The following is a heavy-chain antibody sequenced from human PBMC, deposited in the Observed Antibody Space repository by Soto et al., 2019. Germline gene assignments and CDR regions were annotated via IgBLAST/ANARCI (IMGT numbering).Heavy chain of an antibody. CDR1: GFTFDDYA. CDR2: ISWNSDNI. CDR3: AKGSMVVVLINSFDY. V-gene: IGHV3-9*01. J-gene: IGHJ4*02. D-gene: IGHD3-22*01. Sequence: GGSLRLSCAASGFTFDDYAMHWVRQAPGKGLEWVSGISWNSDNIVYSDSVKGRFTISRDNAKNSLFLQMNSLRAEDTALYFCAKGSMVVVLINSFDYWGQGTLVTVSS.